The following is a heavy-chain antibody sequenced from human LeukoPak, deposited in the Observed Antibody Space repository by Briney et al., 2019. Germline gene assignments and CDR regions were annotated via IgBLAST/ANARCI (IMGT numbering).Heavy chain of an antibody. D-gene: IGHD6-19*01. CDR2: IRSKANNYAT. CDR3: TRREQWLGHWYFDV. Sequence: GGSLKLSCAASGFTFGGSAIHWVRQASGKGLEWVGRIRSKANNYATTYAESVKGRFTISRGDSKNTAYLQINSLETDDTAMYYCTRREQWLGHWYFDVWGRGALVTVSS. CDR1: GFTFGGSA. J-gene: IGHJ2*01. V-gene: IGHV3-73*01.